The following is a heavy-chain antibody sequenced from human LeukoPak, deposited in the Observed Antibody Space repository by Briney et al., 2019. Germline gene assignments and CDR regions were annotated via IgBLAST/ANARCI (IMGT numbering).Heavy chain of an antibody. V-gene: IGHV3-21*03. CDR2: TTSSSSYI. D-gene: IGHD2-15*01. CDR3: TTDRGYCSGGSCYSVYSDY. Sequence: GGSLRPSCAASGFTFSSYNMNWVRQAPGKGLEWVSSTTSSSSYIYYADSVKGRFTISRDNAKNTLYLQMNSLRADDTAVYYCTTDRGYCSGGSCYSVYSDYWGQGTLVTVSS. CDR1: GFTFSSYN. J-gene: IGHJ4*02.